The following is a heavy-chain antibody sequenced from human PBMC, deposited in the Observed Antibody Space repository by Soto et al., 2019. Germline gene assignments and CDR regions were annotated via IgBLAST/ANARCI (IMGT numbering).Heavy chain of an antibody. CDR3: ARESEDLTSNFGY. V-gene: IGHV3-9*01. Sequence: GGSLRLSCAASGFTFDDYAMHWVRQAPGKGLEWVSGISWNSGSIGYADSVKGRFTISRDNAKNSLYLEMNSLRAEDTAVYYCARESEDLTSNFGYWGQGTLVTVSS. CDR1: GFTFDDYA. J-gene: IGHJ4*02. CDR2: ISWNSGSI.